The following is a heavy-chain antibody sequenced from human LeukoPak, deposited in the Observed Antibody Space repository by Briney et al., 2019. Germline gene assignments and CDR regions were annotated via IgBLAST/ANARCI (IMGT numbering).Heavy chain of an antibody. V-gene: IGHV3-7*01. CDR2: IKQDGSAK. J-gene: IGHJ4*02. D-gene: IGHD1-26*01. Sequence: PGGSLRLSCAASGFTFSTYWMAWVRRAPGKGLEWVANIKQDGSAKNYVDSVKGRFTISRDDAKNSVYLQMNSLKTEDTAVYCCARDVSGSLDYWGKGTLVTVSA. CDR1: GFTFSTYW. CDR3: ARDVSGSLDY.